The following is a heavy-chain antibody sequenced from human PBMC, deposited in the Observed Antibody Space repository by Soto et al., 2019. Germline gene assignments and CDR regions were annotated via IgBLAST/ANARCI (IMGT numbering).Heavy chain of an antibody. CDR1: GFIFSSYG. D-gene: IGHD2-15*01. CDR2: ISYEGSHT. CDR3: AKEVHCGGGSCSWSEGFDY. V-gene: IGHV3-30*18. Sequence: QVQLVESGGGVVLPGRSLRLSCAASGFIFSSYGMHWVRQAPGKGLEWVAVISYEGSHTYYADSVKGRFTITRDNSKNTLYLQMNSLRPEDTAVYYCAKEVHCGGGSCSWSEGFDYWGQGTLLTVSS. J-gene: IGHJ4*02.